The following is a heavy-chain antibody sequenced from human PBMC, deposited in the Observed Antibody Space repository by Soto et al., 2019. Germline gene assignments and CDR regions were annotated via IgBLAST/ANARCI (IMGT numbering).Heavy chain of an antibody. V-gene: IGHV4-4*02. Sequence: SENLRDTYAVSGGSISSSNWWSWVRQPPGKGLEWIGEIYHSGSTNYNPSLKSRVTISVDKSKKQFSLKLSSVTAADTAVYYCASSDRYVFWSGYKGNYYYYGMEVCGQG. CDR2: IYHSGST. D-gene: IGHD3-3*01. J-gene: IGHJ6*02. CDR3: ASSDRYVFWSGYKGNYYYYGMEV. CDR1: GGSISSSNW.